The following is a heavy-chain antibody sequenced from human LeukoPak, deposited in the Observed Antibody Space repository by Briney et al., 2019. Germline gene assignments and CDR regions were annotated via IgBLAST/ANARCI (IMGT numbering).Heavy chain of an antibody. D-gene: IGHD3-16*02. CDR2: MHYSGST. CDR1: GGSISSSSYY. Sequence: SETLSLTCTVSGGSISSSSYYWGWIRQPPGKGLEWIGSMHYSGSTYYNPSLKSRVTISVDTSKNEFSLKLSSVTAADTAVYYCARARYYDYVWGSYRPYYFDYWGQGTLVTVSS. V-gene: IGHV4-39*07. J-gene: IGHJ4*02. CDR3: ARARYYDYVWGSYRPYYFDY.